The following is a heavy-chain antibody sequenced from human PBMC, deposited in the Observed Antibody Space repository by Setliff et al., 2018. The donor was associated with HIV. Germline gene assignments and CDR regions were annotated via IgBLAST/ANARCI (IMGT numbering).Heavy chain of an antibody. V-gene: IGHV2-5*01. CDR3: AYSGRQLRGPYFDF. Sequence: SGPTLVNPTQTLTLTCTLSGLSLSTSGVGVGWIRQSPGKALEWLAFIYWNNNKHYSTSLKSRLTVTKDTSKNRVVFTMTNMDPVDTATYYCAYSGRQLRGPYFDFWGQGTPVTVS. CDR2: IYWNNNK. CDR1: GLSLSTSGVG. J-gene: IGHJ4*02. D-gene: IGHD1-1*01.